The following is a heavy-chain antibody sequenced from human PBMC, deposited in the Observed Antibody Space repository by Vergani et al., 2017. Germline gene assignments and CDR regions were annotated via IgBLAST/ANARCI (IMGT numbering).Heavy chain of an antibody. CDR2: IYSGGST. CDR3: ARGQVPAAIPYVKGYYYYYGMDV. CDR1: GFTVSSNY. V-gene: IGHV3-66*01. J-gene: IGHJ6*02. Sequence: EVQLVESGGGLVQPGGSLRLSCAASGFTVSSNYMSWVRQAPGKGLEWVSVIYSGGSTYYADSVKGRFTISRDNSKNTLYLQMNSLRAEDTAVYYCARGQVPAAIPYVKGYYYYYGMDVWGQGTTVTVSS. D-gene: IGHD2-2*02.